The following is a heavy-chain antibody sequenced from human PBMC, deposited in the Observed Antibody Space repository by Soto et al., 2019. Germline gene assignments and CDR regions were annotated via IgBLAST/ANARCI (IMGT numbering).Heavy chain of an antibody. Sequence: QVQLVQSGAEVKKPGASVKVSCKASGYSFTSHGISWVRQAPGQGLEWMAWISASNGDTNYAQKFQGRVTVTTDTSTSTGYMELRSLRSEDTAVYYCARMVRGSNIEYYHYMDVWGKGTTVTVSS. CDR3: ARMVRGSNIEYYHYMDV. V-gene: IGHV1-18*01. CDR1: GYSFTSHG. D-gene: IGHD3-10*01. J-gene: IGHJ6*03. CDR2: ISASNGDT.